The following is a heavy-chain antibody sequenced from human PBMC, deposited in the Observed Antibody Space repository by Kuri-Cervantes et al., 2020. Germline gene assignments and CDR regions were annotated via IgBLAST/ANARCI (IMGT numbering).Heavy chain of an antibody. D-gene: IGHD4-17*01. CDR1: GGSISSYY. CDR3: ARMTTVTRDGYYYGMDV. Sequence: SETLSLTCTVSGGSISSYYWSWIRQPPGKGLEWIGYIYYSGSTNYNPSLKSRVTISVDTSKNQFSLKLSSVTAADTAVYYCARMTTVTRDGYYYGMDVWGQGTTVTVSS. CDR2: IYYSGST. J-gene: IGHJ6*02. V-gene: IGHV4-59*13.